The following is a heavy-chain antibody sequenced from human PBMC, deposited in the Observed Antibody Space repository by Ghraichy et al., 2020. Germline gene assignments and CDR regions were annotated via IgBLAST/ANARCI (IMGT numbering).Heavy chain of an antibody. CDR1: GGSISSSSYY. CDR3: ARHDDVGSRPPGPMRTMIVVGAPDAFDI. V-gene: IGHV4-39*01. J-gene: IGHJ3*02. Sequence: ESLNISCTVSGGSISSSSYYWGWIRQPPGKGPVWIGSIYYSGSTYYNPSLKSRVTISVDTSKNQFSLKLSSVTAADTAVYYCARHDDVGSRPPGPMRTMIVVGAPDAFDIWGQGTMVTVSS. CDR2: IYYSGST. D-gene: IGHD3-22*01.